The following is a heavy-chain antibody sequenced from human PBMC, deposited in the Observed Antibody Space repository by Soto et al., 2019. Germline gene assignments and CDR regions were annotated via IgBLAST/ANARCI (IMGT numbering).Heavy chain of an antibody. CDR2: IIPIFGTA. V-gene: IGHV1-69*13. CDR3: ASRAAAGIFFDY. CDR1: GGTFSSYA. J-gene: IGHJ4*02. Sequence: GASVKVSCKASGGTFSSYAISWVRQAPGQGLEWMGGIIPIFGTANYAQKFQGRVTITADESTSTAYMELSSLRSEDTAVYYCASRAAAGIFFDYWGQGPLVTVSS. D-gene: IGHD6-13*01.